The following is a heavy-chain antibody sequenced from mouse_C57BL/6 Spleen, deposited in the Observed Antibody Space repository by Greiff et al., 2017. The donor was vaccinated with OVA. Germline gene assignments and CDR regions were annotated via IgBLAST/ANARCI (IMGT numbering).Heavy chain of an antibody. Sequence: EVNVVESEGGLVQPGSSMKLSCTASGFTLSDYYMAWVRQVPEKGLEWVANINYDGSSTYYLDSLKSRFIISRDNAKNILYLQMSSLKSEDTATYYCARDRLRGFDYWGQGTTLTVSS. CDR3: ARDRLRGFDY. CDR2: INYDGSST. V-gene: IGHV5-16*01. J-gene: IGHJ2*01. CDR1: GFTLSDYY. D-gene: IGHD2-14*01.